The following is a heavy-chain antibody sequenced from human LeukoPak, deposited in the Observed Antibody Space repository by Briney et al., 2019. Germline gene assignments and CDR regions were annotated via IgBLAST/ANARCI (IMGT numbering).Heavy chain of an antibody. Sequence: GGSLRVSCAASGFTFSSYGMHWVRQAPGKELEWVAFIRYDGGNKYYADSVKGRFTISRDNSKNMLYLQMNSLRAEDTAVYYCAKVYCSSTSCYDYYYYYMDVWGKGTTVTVSS. CDR2: IRYDGGNK. CDR1: GFTFSSYG. V-gene: IGHV3-30*02. CDR3: AKVYCSSTSCYDYYYYYMDV. D-gene: IGHD2-2*01. J-gene: IGHJ6*03.